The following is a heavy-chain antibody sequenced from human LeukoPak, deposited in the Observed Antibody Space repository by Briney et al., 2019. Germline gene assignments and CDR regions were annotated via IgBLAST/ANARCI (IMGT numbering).Heavy chain of an antibody. J-gene: IGHJ4*02. CDR1: GFTVSSNY. CDR3: ARISLPYYFDY. Sequence: GGSLRLSCAASGFTVSSNYMNWVRQAPGKGLEWVSVIYSGGTTYYADSVKGRFTISRDSSKNTLYLQMNSLRAEDTAVYYCARISLPYYFDYWGQGTLVTVSS. V-gene: IGHV3-53*01. CDR2: IYSGGTT.